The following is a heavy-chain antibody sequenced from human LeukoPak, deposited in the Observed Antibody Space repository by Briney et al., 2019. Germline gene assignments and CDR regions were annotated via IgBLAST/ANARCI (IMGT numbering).Heavy chain of an antibody. D-gene: IGHD1-26*01. CDR1: GFTFSSYS. CDR2: ISSSSSYI. J-gene: IGHJ4*02. V-gene: IGHV3-21*04. Sequence: PGGSLRLSCAASGFTFSSYSMNWVRQAPGKGLEWVSSISSSSSYIYYADSVKGRFAISRDNSKNTLYLQLSTLRADDTAVYYCAKRTPYTGSSQSFDYWGQGTLVTVSS. CDR3: AKRTPYTGSSQSFDY.